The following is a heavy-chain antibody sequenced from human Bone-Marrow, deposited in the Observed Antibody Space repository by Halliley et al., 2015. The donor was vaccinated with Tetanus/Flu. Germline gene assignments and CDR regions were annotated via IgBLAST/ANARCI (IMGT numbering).Heavy chain of an antibody. D-gene: IGHD3-16*01. Sequence: WVSGLSESGRPTYYADSVKGRFTISRDPSKNEMYLQMNSLRGEDTAVYYCARIRLGFFHAFDVWGPGTEVTVSS. V-gene: IGHV3-23*01. CDR3: ARIRLGFFHAFDV. J-gene: IGHJ3*01. CDR2: LSESGRPT.